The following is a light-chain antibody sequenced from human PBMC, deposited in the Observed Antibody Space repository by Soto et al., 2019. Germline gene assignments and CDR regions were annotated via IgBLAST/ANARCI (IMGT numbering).Light chain of an antibody. Sequence: DIVMTQSPDSLAVSLGERATINCKSSQSVLYSSNNKNYLAWYQQKLGQPPKLLIYWASTRESGVPDRFCGSGSGTDFTLTISSLQAEDVAVYYCQQYHSIPWTFGQGTKVEIK. J-gene: IGKJ1*01. V-gene: IGKV4-1*01. CDR2: WAS. CDR3: QQYHSIPWT. CDR1: QSVLYSSNNKNY.